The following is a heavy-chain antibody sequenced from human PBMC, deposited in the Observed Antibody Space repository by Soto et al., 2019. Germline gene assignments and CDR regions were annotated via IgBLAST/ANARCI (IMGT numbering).Heavy chain of an antibody. CDR3: ANLANWIFGVVTAIDY. CDR2: ISGSGGST. D-gene: IGHD3-3*01. V-gene: IGHV3-23*01. Sequence: GGSLRLSCAASGFTFSSYAMSWVRQAPGKGLEWVSAISGSGGSTYYADSVKGRFTISRDNSKNTLYLQMNSLRAEDTAVYYCANLANWIFGVVTAIDYWGQGTLVTVSS. CDR1: GFTFSSYA. J-gene: IGHJ4*02.